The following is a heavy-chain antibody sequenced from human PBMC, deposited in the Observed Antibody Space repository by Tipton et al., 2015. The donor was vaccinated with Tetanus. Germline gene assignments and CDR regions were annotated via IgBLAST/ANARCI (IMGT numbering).Heavy chain of an antibody. J-gene: IGHJ6*02. CDR3: ARDRGDYIYYGMDV. CDR2: IDPNSGGT. V-gene: IGHV1-2*02. CDR1: GYTFTGYY. Sequence: QVQLVQSGAEVKKPGASVKVSCKASGYTFTGYYMYWVRQAPGQGLEWMGWIDPNSGGTVYAQKFQGRVTMTRDTSISTAYMERRSLRSDDTAVYYCARDRGDYIYYGMDVWGPGTTVTVS. D-gene: IGHD3-22*01.